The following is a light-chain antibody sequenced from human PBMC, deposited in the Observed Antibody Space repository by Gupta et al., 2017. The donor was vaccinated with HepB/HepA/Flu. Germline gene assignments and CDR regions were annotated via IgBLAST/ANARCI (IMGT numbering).Light chain of an antibody. CDR2: DAS. Sequence: EIVLTQSPATLSLSPGERATLSCRASQSINNYLAWYQQKPGQAPRLLIYDASNRATGIPARFIGSGSGTDFTLTISSLEPEDCAIYYCQQRSDGPPLTFGGGTKLEIK. J-gene: IGKJ4*01. V-gene: IGKV3-11*01. CDR3: QQRSDGPPLT. CDR1: QSINNY.